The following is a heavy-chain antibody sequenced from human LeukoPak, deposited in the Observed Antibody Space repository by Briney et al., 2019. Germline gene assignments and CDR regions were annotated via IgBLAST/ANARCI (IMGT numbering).Heavy chain of an antibody. V-gene: IGHV1-2*02. CDR1: GYTFTGYY. D-gene: IGHD6-13*01. CDR2: INTNSGAT. J-gene: IGHJ4*02. CDR3: ARGGTVFVASGILNY. Sequence: ASVKVSCKASGYTFTGYYINWVRQAPGQGLEWMGWINTNSGATNYAQKFRGRATMTRTTSISTAHMERGMLRSDATAVNYCARGGTVFVASGILNYWGQGTLVTVSS.